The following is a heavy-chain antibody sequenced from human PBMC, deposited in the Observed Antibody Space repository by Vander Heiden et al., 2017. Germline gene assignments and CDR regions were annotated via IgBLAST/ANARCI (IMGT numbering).Heavy chain of an antibody. CDR2: ISSSSSYI. V-gene: IGHV3-21*01. D-gene: IGHD6-13*01. CDR1: GFTFSSYN. J-gene: IGHJ5*02. Sequence: EVQLVESGGGLVKPGGSLRLSCAASGFTFSSYNMNWVRQAPGKGLEWVSSISSSSSYIYYADSVKGRFTISRDNAKNSLYLQMNSLRAEDTAVYYCARGSSSWTGWFDPWGQGTLVTVSS. CDR3: ARGSSSWTGWFDP.